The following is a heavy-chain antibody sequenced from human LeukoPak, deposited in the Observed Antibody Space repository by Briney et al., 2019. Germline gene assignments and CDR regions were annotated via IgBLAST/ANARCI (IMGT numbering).Heavy chain of an antibody. Sequence: SETLSLTCAVYGGSFSGDYWSWIRQPPGKGLEWIGESNHSGNTNYNPSLKSRVTISVDTSKNQSSLKLSSVTAADTAVYYCARGITIFGVVIMEAFDIWGQGTMVTVSS. D-gene: IGHD3-3*01. CDR2: SNHSGNT. CDR3: ARGITIFGVVIMEAFDI. CDR1: GGSFSGDY. V-gene: IGHV4-34*01. J-gene: IGHJ3*02.